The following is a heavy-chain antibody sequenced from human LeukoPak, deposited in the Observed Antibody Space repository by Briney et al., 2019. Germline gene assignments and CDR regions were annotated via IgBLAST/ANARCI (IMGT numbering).Heavy chain of an antibody. Sequence: SETLSLTCTVSGGSISSYYWSWIRQPAGKGLEWIGRIYTSGSTNYNPSLKSRVTMSVDTSKNQFSLKLSSVTAADTAVYYCASGGVDTAMVFTYYYYYMDVWGEGTTVTVSS. CDR3: ASGGVDTAMVFTYYYYYMDV. CDR2: IYTSGST. J-gene: IGHJ6*03. CDR1: GGSISSYY. D-gene: IGHD5-18*01. V-gene: IGHV4-4*07.